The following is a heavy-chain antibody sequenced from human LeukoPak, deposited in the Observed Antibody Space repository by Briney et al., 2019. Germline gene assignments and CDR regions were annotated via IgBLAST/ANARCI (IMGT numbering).Heavy chain of an antibody. Sequence: SVKVSCKASGGTFSSYAISWVRQAPGQGLEWMGVIIPIFGTAIYAQKLQGRVTITTDESTSTAYMELSSLRSEDTAVYYCARVAGRNYDILTGYYYMVVWCKGTTVTVSS. CDR1: GGTFSSYA. CDR2: IIPIFGTA. J-gene: IGHJ6*03. V-gene: IGHV1-69*05. D-gene: IGHD3-9*01. CDR3: ARVAGRNYDILTGYYYMVV.